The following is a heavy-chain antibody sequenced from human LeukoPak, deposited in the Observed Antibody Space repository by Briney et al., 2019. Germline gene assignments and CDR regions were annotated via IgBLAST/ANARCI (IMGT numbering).Heavy chain of an antibody. Sequence: ASVKVSCKASGYTFTSYYMHWVRQAPEQGLEWMGIINPSGGSTSYAQKFQGRVTMTRDTSTSTVYMELSSLRSEDTAVYYCARFLGGYGMDVWGQGTTVTVSS. CDR3: ARFLGGYGMDV. J-gene: IGHJ6*02. D-gene: IGHD3-16*01. V-gene: IGHV1-46*01. CDR1: GYTFTSYY. CDR2: INPSGGST.